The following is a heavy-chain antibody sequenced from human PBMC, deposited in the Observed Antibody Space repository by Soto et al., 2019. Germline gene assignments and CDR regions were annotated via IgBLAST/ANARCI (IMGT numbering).Heavy chain of an antibody. D-gene: IGHD3-3*01. Sequence: QVQLVESGGGVVQPGRSLRLSCAASGFSFSSFGMHWVRQAPGKGLEWVAIIWYDGSLEYYADSVKGRFTISRDNSKNTLYLQMNSLRVEYTAVYYCAKPSYDFCSGYYHPFDYWCQGTMVTVSS. CDR3: AKPSYDFCSGYYHPFDY. CDR1: GFSFSSFG. V-gene: IGHV3-33*03. J-gene: IGHJ4*02. CDR2: IWYDGSLE.